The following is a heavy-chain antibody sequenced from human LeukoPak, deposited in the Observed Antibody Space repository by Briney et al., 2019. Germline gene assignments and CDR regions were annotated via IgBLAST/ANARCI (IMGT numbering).Heavy chain of an antibody. D-gene: IGHD3-22*01. CDR1: GFTVNSDY. J-gene: IGHJ4*02. V-gene: IGHV3-53*05. CDR2: IYSGGTT. CDR3: ARGKRYSSGYYYPFDY. Sequence: GGSLRLSCAASGFTVNSDYISWVRQAPGKGLEYVSVIYSGGTTYYAASVKGRFSISRDNSKNTVYLQMNNLRAVETAVYWCARGKRYSSGYYYPFDYWGQGTLVTVSS.